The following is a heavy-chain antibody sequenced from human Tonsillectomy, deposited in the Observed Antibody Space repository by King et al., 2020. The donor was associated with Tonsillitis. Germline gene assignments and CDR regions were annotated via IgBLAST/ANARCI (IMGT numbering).Heavy chain of an antibody. Sequence: EVQLVESGGDLVQPGGSLRLSCAASGFTFSNYWMNWVRQVPGKGLMWVSRINIDGSTTNYPDSVKGRFTIYRDNAKNTLYLQMNSLRAEDTAVYYCARDIDYWGQGTLVTVSS. V-gene: IGHV3-74*01. CDR1: GFTFSNYW. J-gene: IGHJ4*02. CDR2: INIDGSTT. CDR3: ARDIDY.